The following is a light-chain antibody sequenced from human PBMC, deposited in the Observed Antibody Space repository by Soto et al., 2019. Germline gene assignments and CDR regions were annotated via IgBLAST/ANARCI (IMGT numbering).Light chain of an antibody. J-gene: IGLJ3*02. V-gene: IGLV7-46*01. CDR1: TGAVTSGHY. Sequence: QAVVTQEPSLTVSPGGTVTLTCGSSTGAVTSGHYPYWFQQKPGQAPRTLIYDTSNKHSWTPARFSGSLLGGKAALTLSGXXXXXXXXXXXXLXYSGARFWVFGGGTKLTXL. CDR3: XLXYSGARFWV. CDR2: DTS.